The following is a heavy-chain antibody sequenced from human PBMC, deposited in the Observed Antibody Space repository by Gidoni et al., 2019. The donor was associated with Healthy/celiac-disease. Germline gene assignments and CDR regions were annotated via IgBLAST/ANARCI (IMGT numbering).Heavy chain of an antibody. Sequence: QVQLVQSGAEVKKPGASVKVSCKASGYTFTSYYMHWVRQAPGQGLEWMGIINPSGGSTSYAQTFQGRFTMPRDTSTSTVYMELSSLRSEDTAVYYWARGGGRLYSSGWYYFDYWGQGTLVTVSS. J-gene: IGHJ4*02. CDR2: INPSGGST. V-gene: IGHV1-46*01. CDR3: ARGGGRLYSSGWYYFDY. CDR1: GYTFTSYY. D-gene: IGHD6-19*01.